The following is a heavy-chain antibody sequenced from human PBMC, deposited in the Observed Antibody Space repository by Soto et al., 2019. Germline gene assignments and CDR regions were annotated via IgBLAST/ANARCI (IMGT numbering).Heavy chain of an antibody. D-gene: IGHD3-22*01. CDR1: DGSISPYY. V-gene: IGHV4-59*01. Sequence: QVQLQESGPGLVKPSETLSLTCTVSDGSISPYYWSWIRQPPGKGLEWIGFIYYSGSTNYNPSLKSRVTISVDTSQNQFSLMLTSVTAADTAVYYCARPRSSGYAGEFDYWGQGTLVTVSS. CDR3: ARPRSSGYAGEFDY. J-gene: IGHJ4*02. CDR2: IYYSGST.